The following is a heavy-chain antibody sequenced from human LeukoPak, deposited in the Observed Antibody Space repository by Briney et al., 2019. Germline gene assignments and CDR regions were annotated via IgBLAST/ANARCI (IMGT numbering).Heavy chain of an antibody. Sequence: SETLSLTCAVYGGSFSAYYWSWIRQTPGKGLEWIGEINHSGSTNYNPSLKSRVAISVDTSKNQFSLKLSSVTAADTAVYYCARTITIRGLIFDYWGQGTLVTVSS. CDR3: ARTITIRGLIFDY. J-gene: IGHJ4*02. V-gene: IGHV4-34*01. CDR2: INHSGST. D-gene: IGHD3-10*01. CDR1: GGSFSAYY.